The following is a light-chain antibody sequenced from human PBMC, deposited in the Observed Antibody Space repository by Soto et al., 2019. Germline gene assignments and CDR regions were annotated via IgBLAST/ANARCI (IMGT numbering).Light chain of an antibody. V-gene: IGKV3-20*01. J-gene: IGKJ1*01. CDR1: QSVSSSY. CDR2: GGS. Sequence: EIVLTQSPGTLSLSPGERATLSCRASQSVSSSYLAWYQQKPGQAPRLLIYGGSSRATGIPDRSSGSGSGTDYTLTISRLEPEDIAVYYCQQYGSTPQTCGQGTKVEVK. CDR3: QQYGSTPQT.